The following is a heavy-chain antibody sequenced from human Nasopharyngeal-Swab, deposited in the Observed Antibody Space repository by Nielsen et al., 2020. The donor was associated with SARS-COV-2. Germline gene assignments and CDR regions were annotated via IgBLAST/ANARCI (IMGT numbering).Heavy chain of an antibody. CDR1: GFIFSDSA. CDR3: TRCGGSCYTGKDY. V-gene: IGHV3-73*01. J-gene: IGHJ4*02. Sequence: GESLKISCAASGFIFSDSAIHWVRQASGKGLEWVGRIRSKGNSYATEYAASVEGRFTISRDDSKNTAYLQMNSLITEDTAVYYCTRCGGSCYTGKDYWGQGTLVIVSS. CDR2: IRSKGNSYAT. D-gene: IGHD2-15*01.